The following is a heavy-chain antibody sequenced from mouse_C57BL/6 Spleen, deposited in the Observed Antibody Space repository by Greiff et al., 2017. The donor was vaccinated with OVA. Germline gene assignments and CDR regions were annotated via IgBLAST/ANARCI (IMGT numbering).Heavy chain of an antibody. V-gene: IGHV1-80*01. Sequence: VQLQQSGAELVKPGASVKISCKASGYAFSSYWMNWVKQRPGKGLEWIGQIYPGDGDTNYNGKFKGKATLTADKSSSPAYMQLSSLTSEAAAVYFCARRTAYYGSSYGAMDYWGQGTSVTVSS. CDR2: IYPGDGDT. J-gene: IGHJ4*01. D-gene: IGHD1-1*01. CDR1: GYAFSSYW. CDR3: ARRTAYYGSSYGAMDY.